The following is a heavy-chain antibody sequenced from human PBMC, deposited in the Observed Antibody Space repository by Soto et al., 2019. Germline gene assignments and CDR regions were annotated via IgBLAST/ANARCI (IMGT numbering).Heavy chain of an antibody. CDR2: IRYHGSNK. D-gene: IGHD6-19*01. Sequence: QVQLVESGGGVVQPGGSLRLSCAASGFPFSNYGMNWVRQAPGKGLEWVAVIRYHGSNKYYADSVNGRFTITRDNSKNKLYLQMNRQRAEDTAVYYCARDRDAGQWLTTNCFDYWGQGTLVTVSS. J-gene: IGHJ4*02. V-gene: IGHV3-33*01. CDR3: ARDRDAGQWLTTNCFDY. CDR1: GFPFSNYG.